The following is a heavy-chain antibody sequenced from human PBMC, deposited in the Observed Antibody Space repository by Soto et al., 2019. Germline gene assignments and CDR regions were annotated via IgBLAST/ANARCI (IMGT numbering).Heavy chain of an antibody. CDR3: ARVPIVLVEGWFDI. CDR2: ISGYNGNT. CDR1: GYIFTSHG. V-gene: IGHV1-18*01. Sequence: QVQQVQSGTEVKKTGASVKVSCKASGYIFTSHGFSWVRQAPGQGLEWLGWISGYNGNTNYAQKFQGRLTMTTDISTSTAYMELRSLRPDETAVYYCARVPIVLVEGWFDIWGQGTLVTVTS. D-gene: IGHD2-8*01. J-gene: IGHJ5*02.